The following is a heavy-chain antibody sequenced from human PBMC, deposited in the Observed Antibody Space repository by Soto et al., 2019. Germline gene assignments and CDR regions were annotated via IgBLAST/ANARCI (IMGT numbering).Heavy chain of an antibody. V-gene: IGHV4-61*01. CDR2: MYDSGST. Sequence: QVQLQESGPGLVKPSETLSLTCTVSGGSVSSGSYYWSWIRQPPGKGLEWIGYMYDSGSTNYNPPLMSRVTISVDTSKNQFSLKLSSVTAADTAVYYCARYWSAFDYWGQGTLVTVSS. CDR3: ARYWSAFDY. CDR1: GGSVSSGSYY. J-gene: IGHJ4*02. D-gene: IGHD2-15*01.